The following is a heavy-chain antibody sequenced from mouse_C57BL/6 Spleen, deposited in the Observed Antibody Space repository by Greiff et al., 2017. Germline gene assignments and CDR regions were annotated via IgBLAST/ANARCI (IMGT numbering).Heavy chain of an antibody. D-gene: IGHD1-1*01. CDR1: GYTFTNYW. Sequence: VQLQQSGAELVRPGTSVKMSCKASGYTFTNYWIGWAKQRPGHGLEWIGDIYPGGGYTNYNEKFKGKATLTADKSSSTAYMQFSSLTSEDSAIYYCARGTDGSSYVGYFDVWGTGTTVTVSS. J-gene: IGHJ1*03. CDR3: ARGTDGSSYVGYFDV. V-gene: IGHV1-63*01. CDR2: IYPGGGYT.